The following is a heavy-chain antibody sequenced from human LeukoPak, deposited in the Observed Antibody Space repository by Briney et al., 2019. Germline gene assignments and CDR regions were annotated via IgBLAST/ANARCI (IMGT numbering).Heavy chain of an antibody. J-gene: IGHJ4*02. Sequence: SETLSLTCTVSGGSISSYYWSWIRQPPGKGLEWIGYIYYSGSTNYNPSLKSRVTISADTSKNQFSLKLSSVTAADTAVYYCARVLEARDYFDYWGQGTLVTVSS. D-gene: IGHD3-3*01. CDR1: GGSISSYY. CDR3: ARVLEARDYFDY. V-gene: IGHV4-59*01. CDR2: IYYSGST.